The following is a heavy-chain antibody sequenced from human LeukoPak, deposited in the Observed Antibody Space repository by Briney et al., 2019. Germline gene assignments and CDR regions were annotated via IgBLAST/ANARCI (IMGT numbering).Heavy chain of an antibody. CDR2: VKSKTAGGTT. V-gene: IGHV3-15*01. Sequence: GGSLRLSCAASGFTFSNAWMSWVRQAPGKGLEWVGRVKSKTAGGTTDYAAPVKGRFTISRDDSKNTLYLQMNSLKTEDTAVNYCTTGAGGSDDAFDIWGQGTMVTVSS. CDR3: TTGAGGSDDAFDI. CDR1: GFTFSNAW. J-gene: IGHJ3*02. D-gene: IGHD3-10*01.